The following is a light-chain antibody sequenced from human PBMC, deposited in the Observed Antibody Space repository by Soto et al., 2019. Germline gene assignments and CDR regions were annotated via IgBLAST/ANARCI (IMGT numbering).Light chain of an antibody. J-gene: IGKJ4*01. V-gene: IGKV3-15*01. CDR1: QNVHSD. CDR2: DTS. CDR3: QQYYNWPLT. Sequence: EVVMTQSPDTLSVSPGDGATLSCRASQNVHSDLAWYQQKPGQAPRLVIYDTSTRATDIPVRFTGGGSGTEITLTISSLKSEDFAVYYCQQYYNWPLTFGGGTKVEIK.